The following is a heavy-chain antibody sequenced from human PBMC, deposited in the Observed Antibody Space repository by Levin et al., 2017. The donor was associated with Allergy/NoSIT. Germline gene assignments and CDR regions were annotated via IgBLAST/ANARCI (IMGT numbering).Heavy chain of an antibody. Sequence: LGESLKISCDCSGYTFNNYWIVWVRQMPGKGLEWMGAIYPGDSDTRYSPSFQGQVTISADKSISTAYLQLRSLKASDSAMYYCARQYDDNTGHARYFGLWGRGTLVTVSS. D-gene: IGHD3-16*01. CDR2: IYPGDSDT. CDR1: GYTFNNYW. CDR3: ARQYDDNTGHARYFGL. J-gene: IGHJ2*01. V-gene: IGHV5-51*01.